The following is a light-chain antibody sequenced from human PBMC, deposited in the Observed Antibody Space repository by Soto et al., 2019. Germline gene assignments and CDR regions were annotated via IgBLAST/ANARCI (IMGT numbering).Light chain of an antibody. J-gene: IGKJ2*01. CDR1: QSVSSD. V-gene: IGKV3-15*01. CDR2: GAS. Sequence: EIVMTQSPATLSVSPGERATLSCRASQSVSSDLAWYQQKPGQAPRLLIYGASTRATDIPARFSGSGSGSEFTLTISILQSEDFAVYYCQQYNIWPQTFGQGTKLEIK. CDR3: QQYNIWPQT.